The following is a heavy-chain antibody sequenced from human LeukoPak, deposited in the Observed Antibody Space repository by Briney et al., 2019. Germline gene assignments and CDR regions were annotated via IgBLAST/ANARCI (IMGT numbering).Heavy chain of an antibody. Sequence: SETLSLTCAVYGGSFSGYYWSWIRQPPGKGLEWPGEINHSGSTNYNPSLKSRVTISVDTSKNQFSLKLSSVTAADTAVYYCARGSEWLLLPGFDYWGQGTLVTVSS. V-gene: IGHV4-34*01. D-gene: IGHD3-22*01. J-gene: IGHJ4*02. CDR3: ARGSEWLLLPGFDY. CDR1: GGSFSGYY. CDR2: INHSGST.